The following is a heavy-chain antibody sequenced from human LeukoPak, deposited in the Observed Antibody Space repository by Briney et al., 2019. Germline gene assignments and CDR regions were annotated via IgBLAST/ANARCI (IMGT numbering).Heavy chain of an antibody. CDR3: ARESTDYDSSPRDAFDI. D-gene: IGHD3-22*01. Sequence: PSETLSLTCTVSGGSISSYYGSWIRQPPGKGLEWMGYIYYSGSTNYNPSLKSRVTISVDTSKNQFSLKLSSVTAADTAVYYCARESTDYDSSPRDAFDIWGQGTMVTVSS. CDR1: GGSISSYY. CDR2: IYYSGST. V-gene: IGHV4-59*01. J-gene: IGHJ3*02.